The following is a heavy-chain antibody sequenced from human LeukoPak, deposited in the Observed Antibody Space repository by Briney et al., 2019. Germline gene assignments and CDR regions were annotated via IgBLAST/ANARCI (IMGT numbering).Heavy chain of an antibody. CDR1: GFTFSSYA. J-gene: IGHJ5*02. D-gene: IGHD6-13*01. CDR3: AKDLKRWQQLRWFDP. Sequence: PGGSLRLSCAASGFTFSSYAMSWVRQAPGKWLEWVSAISGSGGSTYYADSVKGRFTISRDNSKNTLYLQMNSLRAEDTAVYYCAKDLKRWQQLRWFDPWGQGTLVTVSS. V-gene: IGHV3-23*01. CDR2: ISGSGGST.